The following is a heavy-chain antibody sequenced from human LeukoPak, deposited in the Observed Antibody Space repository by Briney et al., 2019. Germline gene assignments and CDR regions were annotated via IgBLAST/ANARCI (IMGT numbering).Heavy chain of an antibody. CDR2: IYSGGST. J-gene: IGHJ3*02. CDR1: GFTVSSNY. D-gene: IGHD1-26*01. Sequence: GGSLRLSCAASGFTVSSNYMSWVRQAPGKGLEWVSVIYSGGSTYYAESVKGRFTISRDNSKNTLYLQMNSLRAEDTAVYYCASEVGATVGAFDIWGQGTMVTVSS. CDR3: ASEVGATVGAFDI. V-gene: IGHV3-53*01.